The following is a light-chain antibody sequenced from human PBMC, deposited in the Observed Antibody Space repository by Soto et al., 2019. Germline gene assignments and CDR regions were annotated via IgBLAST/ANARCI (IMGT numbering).Light chain of an antibody. J-gene: IGLJ1*01. Sequence: QSALTQPRSVSGSPGQSVTISCTGTSSDVGGYNYVSWYQQHPGKAPELMIYDVTKRPSGVPDRFSGYKSGNTASLTISGLQAEDEADYYCCSYVGTDTYSFGTGTKVTVL. CDR3: CSYVGTDTYS. V-gene: IGLV2-11*01. CDR1: SSDVGGYNY. CDR2: DVT.